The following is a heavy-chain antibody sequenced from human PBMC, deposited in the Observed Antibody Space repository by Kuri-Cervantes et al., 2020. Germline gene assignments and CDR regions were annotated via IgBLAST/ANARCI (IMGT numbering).Heavy chain of an antibody. D-gene: IGHD3-10*01. J-gene: IGHJ4*02. V-gene: IGHV5-51*01. CDR2: NYPGDSDT. CDR3: ARIRITMVRGVIDRRYYFDY. Sequence: GESLKISCKGSESSFTSYWIGWVRQMPGKGLEWMGINYPGDSDTRYSPSFQGQVTISADKSISTAYLQWSSLKASDTAMYYCARIRITMVRGVIDRRYYFDYWGQGTLVTVSS. CDR1: ESSFTSYW.